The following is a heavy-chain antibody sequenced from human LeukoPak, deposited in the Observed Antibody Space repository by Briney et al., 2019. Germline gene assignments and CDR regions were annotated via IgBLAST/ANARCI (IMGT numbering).Heavy chain of an antibody. Sequence: PSETLSLTCTVSGGSINSYYWSWIRQPAGKGLECIGRIYTSGSTNYNSSLKSRVTMSVDTSKNQFSLKLSSVTAADTAVYYCARVSGYDWESFYDYWGQGTLVTVSS. V-gene: IGHV4-4*07. D-gene: IGHD5-12*01. J-gene: IGHJ4*02. CDR2: IYTSGST. CDR1: GGSINSYY. CDR3: ARVSGYDWESFYDY.